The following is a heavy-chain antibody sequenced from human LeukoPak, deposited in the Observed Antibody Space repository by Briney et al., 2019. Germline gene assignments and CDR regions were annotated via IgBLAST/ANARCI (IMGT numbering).Heavy chain of an antibody. J-gene: IGHJ5*02. CDR1: GGSISTTNW. CDR2: VHLSGRT. CDR3: AGEPGYCSGGSCYGGWFAP. Sequence: SGTLSLTCGVSGGSISTTNWWTWVRQPPGEGLEWIGEVHLSGRTHYNPSLKSRVTISVDTSKNQLSLKLRSVTAADTAVYYCAGEPGYCSGGSCYGGWFAPWGQGTLVTVSS. D-gene: IGHD2-15*01. V-gene: IGHV4-4*02.